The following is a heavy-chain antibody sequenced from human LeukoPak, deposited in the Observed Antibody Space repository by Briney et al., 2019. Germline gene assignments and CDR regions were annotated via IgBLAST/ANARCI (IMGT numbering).Heavy chain of an antibody. CDR2: IKQDGSEK. CDR3: ATHRGYSYGTAEDFDY. D-gene: IGHD5-18*01. V-gene: IGHV3-7*01. J-gene: IGHJ4*02. CDR1: GFTFSSYW. Sequence: GRSLRLSCAASGFTFSSYWMSWVRQAPGKGLEWVANIKQDGSEKYYVDSVKGRFTISRDNAKNSLYLQMNSLRAEDTALYYCATHRGYSYGTAEDFDYWGQGTLVTVSS.